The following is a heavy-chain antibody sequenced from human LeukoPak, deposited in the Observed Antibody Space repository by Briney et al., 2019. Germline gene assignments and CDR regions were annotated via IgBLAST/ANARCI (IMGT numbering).Heavy chain of an antibody. Sequence: GGSLRLSCAASGFTFSSYSMNWVRLAPGKGLEWISYISAGGTPVYYADSVEGRFTVSRDNEKNSLYLQLNSLRADDAAVYYCARDFRSSSWYIGDYWGQGAQVTVSP. CDR3: ARDFRSSSWYIGDY. CDR1: GFTFSSYS. CDR2: ISAGGTPV. V-gene: IGHV3-48*01. J-gene: IGHJ4*02. D-gene: IGHD6-13*01.